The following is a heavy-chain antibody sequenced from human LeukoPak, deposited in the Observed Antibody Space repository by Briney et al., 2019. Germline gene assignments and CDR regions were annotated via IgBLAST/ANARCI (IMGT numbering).Heavy chain of an antibody. V-gene: IGHV4-38-2*01. D-gene: IGHD3-22*01. Sequence: SETLSLTCAVSGYSISSGYYWGWIRHPPGKGLEWIGSFYHSGSTYYNPSLKSRVTISVDTSKNQLSLKLCSVTAADTAVYYCARPSSGYYRVDYWGQGTLVTVSS. CDR2: FYHSGST. CDR3: ARPSSGYYRVDY. J-gene: IGHJ4*02. CDR1: GYSISSGYY.